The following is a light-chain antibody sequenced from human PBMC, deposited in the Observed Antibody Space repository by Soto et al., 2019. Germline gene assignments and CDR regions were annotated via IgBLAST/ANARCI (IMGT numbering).Light chain of an antibody. CDR3: QQYVSSPRT. J-gene: IGKJ1*01. CDR1: QDVGID. CDR2: GTS. V-gene: IGKV3-15*01. Sequence: EIVMTQSPATLSVSPGERATLSCRASQDVGIDLAWFQQKPGQAPRLLIYGTSIRATGIPARFSASGSGTEFTLTINSLQSEDFAVYYCQQYVSSPRTFGQGTRVEVK.